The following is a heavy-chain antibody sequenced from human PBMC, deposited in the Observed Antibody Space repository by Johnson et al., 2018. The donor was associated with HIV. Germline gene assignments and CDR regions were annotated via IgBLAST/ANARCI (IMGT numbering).Heavy chain of an antibody. CDR3: ARCRDAYTLLSAFDI. CDR2: IWYDGSEK. V-gene: IGHV3-33*08. J-gene: IGHJ3*02. CDR1: GFPFSSYG. Sequence: QVQLVESGGGVVQPGRSLRLSCAASGFPFSSYGIHWVRQAPGKGLEWVAVIWYDGSEKYYVDSVKGRFTISRDNSKNTLYLQMGSLRAEAMAVYFCARCRDAYTLLSAFDIWGQGTMVTVSS. D-gene: IGHD5-24*01.